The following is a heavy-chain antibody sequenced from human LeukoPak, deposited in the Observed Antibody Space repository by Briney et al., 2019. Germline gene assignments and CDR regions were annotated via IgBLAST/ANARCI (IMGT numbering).Heavy chain of an antibody. CDR1: GFTFSNYY. V-gene: IGHV3-11*06. J-gene: IGHJ4*02. CDR3: ARSGNYFDY. CDR2: ISTSSSST. Sequence: PGGSLRLSCAASGFTFSNYYMSWIRQAPGKGLEWVSYISTSSSSTNYADPVKGRFTISRDNARNSLYLQMNSLRAEDTAVYYCARSGNYFDYCGQGTLVTVSS.